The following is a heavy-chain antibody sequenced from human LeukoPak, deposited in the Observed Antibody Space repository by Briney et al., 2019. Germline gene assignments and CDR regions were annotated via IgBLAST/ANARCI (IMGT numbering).Heavy chain of an antibody. D-gene: IGHD3-9*01. Sequence: GASVKVSCETSGYTFTTYPINWVRQAPGQGLEWMGWMNPNSGNTGYAQKFQGRVTMTRDTSISTAYMELSSLRSEDTAVYYCARGRRIYYDILTGYPNWFDPWGKGTTVTVSS. CDR2: MNPNSGNT. V-gene: IGHV1-8*02. CDR1: GYTFTTYP. J-gene: IGHJ6*04. CDR3: ARGRRIYYDILTGYPNWFDP.